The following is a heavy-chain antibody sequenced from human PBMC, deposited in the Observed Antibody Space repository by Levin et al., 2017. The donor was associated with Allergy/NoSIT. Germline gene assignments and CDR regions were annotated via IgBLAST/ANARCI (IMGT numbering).Heavy chain of an antibody. CDR3: ARPQGTTMYTYWFDP. J-gene: IGHJ5*02. CDR1: GGSISSSSYY. CDR2: IHYRGST. D-gene: IGHD4-17*01. Sequence: SQTLSLTCTVSGGSISSSSYYWGWIRQPPGKGLEWIGSIHYRGSTYYSPSLKSRVTISIDTSENLFSLKLTSVTAADTAVYYCARPQGTTMYTYWFDPWGQGTLVTVSS. V-gene: IGHV4-39*01.